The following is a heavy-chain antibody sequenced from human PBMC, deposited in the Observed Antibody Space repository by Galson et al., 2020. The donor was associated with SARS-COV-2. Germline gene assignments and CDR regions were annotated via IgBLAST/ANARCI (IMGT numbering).Heavy chain of an antibody. D-gene: IGHD3-3*01. CDR3: ARERITIVGEVFSHRAFDI. CDR1: GGSISSSSYF. CDR2: MYYSGST. Sequence: SETLSLPFSVSGGSISSSSYFWGWIRQPPGKGLEWIGSMYYSGSTYYNPSLTSRVTISVDTSKNQFSLKLSSVTAADTAVFYCARERITIVGEVFSHRAFDIWGQGTLATVSS. J-gene: IGHJ3*02. V-gene: IGHV4-39*07.